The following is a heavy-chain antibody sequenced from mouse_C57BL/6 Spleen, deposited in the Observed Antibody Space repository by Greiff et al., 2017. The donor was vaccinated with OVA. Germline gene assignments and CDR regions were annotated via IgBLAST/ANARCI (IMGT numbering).Heavy chain of an antibody. CDR3: AKDYDLYYPWFAY. CDR2: ITPNYGTT. D-gene: IGHD2-4*01. Sequence: VQLQQSGPELVKPGASVKISCKASGYSFTDYNMNWVKQSNGKRLEWIGVITPNYGTTSYNQKFNGKATLTVDKSSSTAYMQLNSLTSEDSAVYYCAKDYDLYYPWFAYCAQVTLVTVSA. V-gene: IGHV1-39*01. J-gene: IGHJ3*01. CDR1: GYSFTDYN.